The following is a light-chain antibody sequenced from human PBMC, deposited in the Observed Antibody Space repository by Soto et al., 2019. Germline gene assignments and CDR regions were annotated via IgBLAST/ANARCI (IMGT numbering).Light chain of an antibody. V-gene: IGKV1-5*01. CDR1: QSFSGM. CDR2: DAS. Sequence: DIQMTQSPSTLSASVGDRVTISCRASQSFSGMLAWYQQKPGKAPKLLIYDASSLESGVPSRFSGSGSGTEFTLTISSLQPDDFATYYCQQSYSTPLTFGGGTKVEIK. J-gene: IGKJ4*01. CDR3: QQSYSTPLT.